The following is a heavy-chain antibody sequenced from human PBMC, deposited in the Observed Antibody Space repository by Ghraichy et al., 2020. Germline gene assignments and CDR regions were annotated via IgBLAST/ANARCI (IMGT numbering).Heavy chain of an antibody. Sequence: GESLNISCKGSGYSFTSYWIGWVRQMPGKGLEWMGIIYPGDSDTRYSPSFQGQVTISADKSISTAYLQWSSLKASDTAMYYCARHESAPMVRGVMGYWGQGTLVTVSS. D-gene: IGHD3-10*01. J-gene: IGHJ4*02. V-gene: IGHV5-51*01. CDR2: IYPGDSDT. CDR3: ARHESAPMVRGVMGY. CDR1: GYSFTSYW.